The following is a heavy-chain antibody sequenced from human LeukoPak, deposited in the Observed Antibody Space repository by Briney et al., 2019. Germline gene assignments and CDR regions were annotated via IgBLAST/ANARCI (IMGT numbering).Heavy chain of an antibody. CDR1: GYSISSGYY. D-gene: IGHD1-26*01. Sequence: SETLSLTCSVSGYSISSGYYWGWIRQPPGKGLEWIGNIYHSGSTYYNPSLKSRVTISVDTSKNQFSLELRSVTAADTAVYYCARVSGSLGYWGQGTLVTVSS. CDR3: ARVSGSLGY. CDR2: IYHSGST. V-gene: IGHV4-38-2*02. J-gene: IGHJ4*02.